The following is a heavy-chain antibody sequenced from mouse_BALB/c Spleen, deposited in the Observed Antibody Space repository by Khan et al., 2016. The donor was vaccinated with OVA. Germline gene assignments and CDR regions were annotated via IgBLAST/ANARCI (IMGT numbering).Heavy chain of an antibody. Sequence: VELVESGAELVRPGASVKLSCKTSGYIFTSYWIHWVKQRSGRGLEWIARIYPGTGSTHYNEKFKGKATLTADKSSSTAYMQLSSLKSEDSAVYFCARPSDNSGSLFAYWGQGTLVTVSA. J-gene: IGHJ3*01. V-gene: IGHV1S132*01. D-gene: IGHD3-2*01. CDR1: GYIFTSYW. CDR2: IYPGTGST. CDR3: ARPSDNSGSLFAY.